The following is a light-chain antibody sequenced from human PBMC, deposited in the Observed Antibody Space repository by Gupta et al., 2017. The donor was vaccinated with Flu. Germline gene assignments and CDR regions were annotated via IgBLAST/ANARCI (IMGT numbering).Light chain of an antibody. CDR1: AGAVTSGYY. J-gene: IGLJ2*01. V-gene: IGLV7-43*01. Sequence: QTVVTQEPSLTVSPGGTVTLTCASSAGAVTSGYYPRWFQQKPGRPTRPLIYATSNKHAWTAARFSGSLLGGKAALTLSGVQPEDEADYYCLLYQGGVVVFGGGTKLTAL. CDR3: LLYQGGVVV. CDR2: ATS.